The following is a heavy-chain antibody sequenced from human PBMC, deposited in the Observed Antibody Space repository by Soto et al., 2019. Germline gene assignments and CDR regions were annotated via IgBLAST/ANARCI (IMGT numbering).Heavy chain of an antibody. V-gene: IGHV3-9*01. Sequence: EVQLVESGGGLVQPGRSLRLSCAASGFTFDDYAMHWVRQAPGKGLEWVSGISWNSGSIGYADSVKGRFTISRDNAKNSLYLQMNSLRAEDTALYYCAKGRGPAARGGVGYWGQGTLVTVSS. J-gene: IGHJ4*02. D-gene: IGHD2-2*01. CDR1: GFTFDDYA. CDR2: ISWNSGSI. CDR3: AKGRGPAARGGVGY.